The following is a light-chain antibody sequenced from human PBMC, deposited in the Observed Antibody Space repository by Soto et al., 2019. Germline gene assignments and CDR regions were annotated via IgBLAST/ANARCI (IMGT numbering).Light chain of an antibody. CDR1: SSDVGGYNY. Sequence: QSALTQPPSASGSPGQSVTISCTGTSSDVGGYNYVSWYQQHPGKAPKLLIYEVIKRPSGVPDRFSASRSGNTASLTVSGLQAEDDADYYCSSYAGSNTPYVFGTGTKLTVL. CDR3: SSYAGSNTPYV. V-gene: IGLV2-8*01. CDR2: EVI. J-gene: IGLJ1*01.